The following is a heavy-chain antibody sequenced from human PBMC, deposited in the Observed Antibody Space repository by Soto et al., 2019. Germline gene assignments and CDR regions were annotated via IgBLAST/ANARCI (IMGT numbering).Heavy chain of an antibody. CDR3: ARDYRGRPYCSSTSCYAVNYYGMDV. Sequence: PSETLSLTCTVSGGSISSGGYYWSWIRQHPGKGLEWIGYIYYSGSTYYNPSLKSRVTISVDTSKNQFSLKLSSVTAADTAVYYCARDYRGRPYCSSTSCYAVNYYGMDVWGQGTTVTVSS. CDR1: GGSISSGGYY. D-gene: IGHD2-2*01. CDR2: IYYSGST. V-gene: IGHV4-31*03. J-gene: IGHJ6*02.